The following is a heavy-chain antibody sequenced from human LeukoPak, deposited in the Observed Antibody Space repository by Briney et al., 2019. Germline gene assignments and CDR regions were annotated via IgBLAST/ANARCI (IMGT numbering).Heavy chain of an antibody. CDR2: IRYDGSNK. V-gene: IGHV3-30*02. D-gene: IGHD5-18*01. CDR3: AKDLWGDTAMVLNY. Sequence: GGSLRPSCAASGFTFSSYGMHWVRQAPGKGLEWVAFIRYDGSNKYYADSVKGRFTISRDNSKNTLYLQMNSLRAEDTAVYYCAKDLWGDTAMVLNYWGQGTLVTVS. J-gene: IGHJ4*02. CDR1: GFTFSSYG.